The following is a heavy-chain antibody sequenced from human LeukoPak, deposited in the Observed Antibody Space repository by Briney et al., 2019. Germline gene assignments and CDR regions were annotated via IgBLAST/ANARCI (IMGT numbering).Heavy chain of an antibody. Sequence: GGSLRLSCAASGFTFRSYAMSWGRQAPGKGVEWGSAISGSGGSTYYADSVKGRVTISRDNSKNTLYLQMNSLRAEDTAVYYCAKALVLLWFVAAFDIWGQGTMVTVSS. J-gene: IGHJ3*02. CDR1: GFTFRSYA. V-gene: IGHV3-23*01. D-gene: IGHD3-10*01. CDR2: ISGSGGST. CDR3: AKALVLLWFVAAFDI.